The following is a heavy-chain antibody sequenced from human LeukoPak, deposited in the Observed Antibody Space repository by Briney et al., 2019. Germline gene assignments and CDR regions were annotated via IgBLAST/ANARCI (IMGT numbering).Heavy chain of an antibody. V-gene: IGHV3-48*02. D-gene: IGHD5-18*01. CDR1: GLTFRSYA. CDR3: ARDSRYSYADDY. Sequence: GGSLRLSCAASGLTFRSYAMQWVRQAPGKGLEWVSYITYNSGTIFYADSVKGRFTISRDNAKDSLYLQMSSLRDEDTAVYYGARDSRYSYADDYWGQGTLVTVSS. J-gene: IGHJ4*02. CDR2: ITYNSGTI.